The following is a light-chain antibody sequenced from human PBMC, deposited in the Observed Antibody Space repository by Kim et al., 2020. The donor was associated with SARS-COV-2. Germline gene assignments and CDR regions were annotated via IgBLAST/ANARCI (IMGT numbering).Light chain of an antibody. Sequence: SSELTQDPAVSVAMGQTVRITCQGDSLRSYYASWYQQKPGQAPVVVMYGRNKRPSGIPDRFSGSSSGNTASLTITGAQADDEADYYCNSRDTSGYHWVFG. CDR1: SLRSYY. J-gene: IGLJ3*02. CDR2: GRN. CDR3: NSRDTSGYHWV. V-gene: IGLV3-19*01.